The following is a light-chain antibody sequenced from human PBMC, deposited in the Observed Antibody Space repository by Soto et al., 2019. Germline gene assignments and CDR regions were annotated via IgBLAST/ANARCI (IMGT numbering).Light chain of an antibody. CDR2: DAS. CDR3: QQYGGSPWT. Sequence: EIVLTQSPGTLSLSPGARDPLFCRASQTVSGSQLAWSQQRPGQPPRLLIFDASRRATGIPERFSGSGSGTDFILTISRLEPEDFAVYYCQQYGGSPWTFGQGTKVVIK. V-gene: IGKV3-20*01. J-gene: IGKJ1*01. CDR1: QTVSGSQ.